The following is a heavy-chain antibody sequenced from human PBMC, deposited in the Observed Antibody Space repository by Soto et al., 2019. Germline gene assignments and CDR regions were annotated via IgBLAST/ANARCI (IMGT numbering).Heavy chain of an antibody. CDR1: GYPLSNYF. CDR2: INYRGVTT. CDR3: VKQGIAVAFDTFDI. Sequence: GGSLRLSCAASGYPLSNYFVSWVRQAPGKGLEWVSTINYRGVTTYYADSVKGRLTITRDNSKNTLYLQMNSLRAEDTAVYYCVKQGIAVAFDTFDIWGQGTLVTVSS. D-gene: IGHD6-19*01. J-gene: IGHJ3*02. V-gene: IGHV3-23*01.